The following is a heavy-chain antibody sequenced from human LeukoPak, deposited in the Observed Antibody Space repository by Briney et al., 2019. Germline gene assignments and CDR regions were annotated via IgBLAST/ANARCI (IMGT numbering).Heavy chain of an antibody. D-gene: IGHD3-22*01. V-gene: IGHV3-21*01. J-gene: IGHJ6*02. Sequence: PGGSLRLSCAASGFTFSSYRMNWVRQAPGKGLEWVSSISSSSSYIYYADSVKGRFTISRDNAKNSLYLQMNSLRAEDTAVYYCARYIVVTMGYYYYGMDVWGQGTTVTVSS. CDR2: ISSSSSYI. CDR3: ARYIVVTMGYYYYGMDV. CDR1: GFTFSSYR.